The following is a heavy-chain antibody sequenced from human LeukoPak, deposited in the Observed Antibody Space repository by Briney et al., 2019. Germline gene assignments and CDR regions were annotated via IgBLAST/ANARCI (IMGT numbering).Heavy chain of an antibody. CDR3: ARDHSNWNYAPDF. V-gene: IGHV1-18*01. CDR1: GYTFTSYD. CDR2: ISASNGNT. D-gene: IGHD1-7*01. Sequence: ASVKVSCKASGYTFTSYDINWVRQAPGQGLQWLGWISASNGNTNYAQKFRDRVTMSTDTSTGTAYLDVRSLTSDDTAVYYCARDHSNWNYAPDFWGQGTLVIVSS. J-gene: IGHJ4*02.